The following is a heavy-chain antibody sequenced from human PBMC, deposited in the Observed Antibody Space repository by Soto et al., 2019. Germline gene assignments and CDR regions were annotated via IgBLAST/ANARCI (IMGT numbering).Heavy chain of an antibody. CDR3: ARVANNGYGTYGFDY. CDR2: IWYDGSNK. V-gene: IGHV3-33*01. J-gene: IGHJ4*02. CDR1: GFTFSSYG. Sequence: GGSLRFSCAASGFTFSSYGMHWVRQAPGKGLDSVAVIWYDGSNKYYADSVKGRFTMSRDNSKNTLYLQMNSLRAVDTAVYYCARVANNGYGTYGFDYWGQGTRVSVSS. D-gene: IGHD3-16*01.